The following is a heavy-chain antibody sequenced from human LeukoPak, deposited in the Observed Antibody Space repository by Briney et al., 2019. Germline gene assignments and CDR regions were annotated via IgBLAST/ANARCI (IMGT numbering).Heavy chain of an antibody. CDR2: IIPIFGTA. D-gene: IGHD6-13*01. V-gene: IGHV1-69*05. CDR1: GGTFSSYA. Sequence: ASVKVSCKASGGTFSSYAISWVRQAPGQGLEWMGGIIPIFGTANYAQKFQGRVTITTDESTSTAYMELSSLRSGDTAVYYCARAGGYSSSFDAFDIWGQGTMVTVSS. CDR3: ARAGGYSSSFDAFDI. J-gene: IGHJ3*02.